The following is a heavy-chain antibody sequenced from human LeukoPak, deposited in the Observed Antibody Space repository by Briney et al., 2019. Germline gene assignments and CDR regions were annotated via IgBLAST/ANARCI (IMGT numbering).Heavy chain of an antibody. J-gene: IGHJ6*03. Sequence: GASVKVSCKASGGTFSSYAISWVRQAPGQGLEWMGRIIPILGIANYAQKFQGRVTITADKSTSTAYMELSSLRSEDTAVYYCARVGTIVPYYYYYYMDVWGKGTTVTVSS. V-gene: IGHV1-69*04. CDR2: IIPILGIA. CDR1: GGTFSSYA. CDR3: ARVGTIVPYYYYYYMDV. D-gene: IGHD3-3*01.